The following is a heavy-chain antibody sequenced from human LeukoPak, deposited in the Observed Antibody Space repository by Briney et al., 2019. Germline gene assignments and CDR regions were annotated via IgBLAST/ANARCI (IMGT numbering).Heavy chain of an antibody. J-gene: IGHJ4*02. CDR3: ARGGI. D-gene: IGHD3-16*01. Sequence: GGSLRLSCAASGFTFHEYGMSWVRQAPGEGLEWVCGINWNDGSTGYADSVKGRFTISRDNAKNSLYLQMNSLRAEDTALYHCARGGIWGQGTLVTVSS. V-gene: IGHV3-20*01. CDR2: INWNDGST. CDR1: GFTFHEYG.